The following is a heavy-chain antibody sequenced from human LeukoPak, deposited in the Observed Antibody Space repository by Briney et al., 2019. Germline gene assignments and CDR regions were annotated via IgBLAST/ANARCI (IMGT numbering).Heavy chain of an antibody. CDR1: GFSFSYYG. Sequence: AGGSLRLSCAASGFSFSYYGMNWVRQAPGKGLEWVAFISYDGNDKDYADSVKGRFTISRDNSKNTLYLQMNSLRAEDTAVYYCAKLLKLAVAVHFDYWGQGTLVTVSS. CDR3: AKLLKLAVAVHFDY. CDR2: ISYDGNDK. J-gene: IGHJ4*02. V-gene: IGHV3-30*02. D-gene: IGHD6-19*01.